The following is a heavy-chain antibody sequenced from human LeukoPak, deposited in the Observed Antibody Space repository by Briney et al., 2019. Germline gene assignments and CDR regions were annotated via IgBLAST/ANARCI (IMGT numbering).Heavy chain of an antibody. J-gene: IGHJ4*02. Sequence: SETLSLTCTVSGASISGYYWSWIRQPPGKGLEWIGYIYHSGSTYYNPSLKSRVTISVDRSKNQFSLKLSSVTAADTAVYYCARDRVGATRSYYFDYWGQGTLVTVSS. CDR3: ARDRVGATRSYYFDY. CDR2: IYHSGST. D-gene: IGHD1-26*01. CDR1: GASISGYY. V-gene: IGHV4-59*12.